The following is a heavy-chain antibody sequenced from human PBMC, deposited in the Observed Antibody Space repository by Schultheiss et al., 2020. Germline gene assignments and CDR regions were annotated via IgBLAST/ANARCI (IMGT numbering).Heavy chain of an antibody. CDR3: ARDHRDGYNDFDY. V-gene: IGHV1-3*01. CDR1: GFTFTNYA. J-gene: IGHJ4*02. D-gene: IGHD5-24*01. CDR2: INAGNGNT. Sequence: KVSCKASGFTFTNYAIHWVRQAPGQRLEWMGWINAGNGNTRYSQRLQGRVTITRDTSASTSYMELSSLRSQDTAVYYCARDHRDGYNDFDYWGQGTLVTVSS.